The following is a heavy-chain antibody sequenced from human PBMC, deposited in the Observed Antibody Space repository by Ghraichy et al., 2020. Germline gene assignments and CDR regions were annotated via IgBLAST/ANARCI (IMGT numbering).Heavy chain of an antibody. D-gene: IGHD3-10*01. Sequence: GGSLRLSCAASGFTFSSYSMNWVRQAPGKGLEWVSYISSSSSTIYYADSVKGRFTISRDNAKNSLYLQMNSLRDEDTAVYYCARGPYGSGSYGAHWFDPWGQGTLVTVSS. J-gene: IGHJ5*02. V-gene: IGHV3-48*02. CDR2: ISSSSSTI. CDR1: GFTFSSYS. CDR3: ARGPYGSGSYGAHWFDP.